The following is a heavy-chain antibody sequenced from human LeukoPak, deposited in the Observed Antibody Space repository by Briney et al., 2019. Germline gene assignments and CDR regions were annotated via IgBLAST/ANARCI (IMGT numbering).Heavy chain of an antibody. CDR1: GFTFSSYE. J-gene: IGHJ6*03. CDR2: ISSSGSTI. CDR3: ARDKRTSSSAYYYYYYMDV. Sequence: GGSLRLSCAASGFTFSSYEMNWVRQAPGKGLEWVSYISSSGSTIYYADSVKGRFTISRDNAKNSLYLQMNSLRAEDTAVYYCARDKRTSSSAYYYYYYMDVWGKGTTVTVSS. D-gene: IGHD1-1*01. V-gene: IGHV3-48*03.